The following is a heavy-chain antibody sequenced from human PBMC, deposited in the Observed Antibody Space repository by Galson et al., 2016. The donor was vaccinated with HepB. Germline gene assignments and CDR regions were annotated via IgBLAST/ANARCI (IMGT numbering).Heavy chain of an antibody. CDR3: ARCVRGYDRYHFDS. CDR2: IFYCGNT. V-gene: IGHV4-30-2*01. D-gene: IGHD5-12*01. Sequence: TLSLTCAVSRVSITTDGYAWTWIRQAPGKGLEWIGYIFYCGNTYYKTSLKSRVAISLDTSKNHFSLKLTYVTAADTALYYCARCVRGYDRYHFDSWGQGTLVSVSS. CDR1: RVSITTDGYA. J-gene: IGHJ4*02.